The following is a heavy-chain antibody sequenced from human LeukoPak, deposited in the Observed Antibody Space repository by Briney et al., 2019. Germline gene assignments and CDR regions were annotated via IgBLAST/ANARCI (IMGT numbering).Heavy chain of an antibody. CDR2: INHSGST. D-gene: IGHD3-3*01. V-gene: IGHV4-34*01. J-gene: IGHJ4*02. Sequence: PSETLSLTCAVYGGSFSGYYWSWIRQPPGKGLEWIGEINHSGSTNYNPSLKSRVTISVDTSKNQFSLKLSSVTAADTAVYYCARVRIPYYDFWSGYPKGLFDYWGQGTLVTVSS. CDR1: GGSFSGYY. CDR3: ARVRIPYYDFWSGYPKGLFDY.